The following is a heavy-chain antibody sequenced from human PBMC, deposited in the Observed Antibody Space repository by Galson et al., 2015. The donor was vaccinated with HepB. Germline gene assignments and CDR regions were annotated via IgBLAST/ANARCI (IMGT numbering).Heavy chain of an antibody. D-gene: IGHD6-13*01. Sequence: SLRLSCAASGFTFSSYSMNWVRQAPGKGLEWVSYISSSSSTIYYADSVKGRFTISRDNAKNSLYLQMNSLRDEDTAVYYCARDPPSSSWSWGPWFDPWGQGTLVTVSS. J-gene: IGHJ5*02. CDR3: ARDPPSSSWSWGPWFDP. CDR2: ISSSSSTI. CDR1: GFTFSSYS. V-gene: IGHV3-48*02.